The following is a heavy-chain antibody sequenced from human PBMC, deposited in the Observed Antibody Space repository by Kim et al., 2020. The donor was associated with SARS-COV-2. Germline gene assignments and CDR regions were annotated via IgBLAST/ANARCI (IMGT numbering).Heavy chain of an antibody. Sequence: ASVKVSCKASGYTFTSYAMHWVRQAPGQRLEWMGWINAGNGNTKYSQKFQGRVTITRDTSASTAYMELSSLRSEDTAVYYCARGGRGVIIYGMDVWGQGTTVTVSS. CDR1: GYTFTSYA. J-gene: IGHJ6*02. CDR3: ARGGRGVIIYGMDV. CDR2: INAGNGNT. V-gene: IGHV1-3*01. D-gene: IGHD3-10*01.